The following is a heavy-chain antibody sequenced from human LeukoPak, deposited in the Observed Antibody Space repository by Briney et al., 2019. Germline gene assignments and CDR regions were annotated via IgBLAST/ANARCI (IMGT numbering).Heavy chain of an antibody. V-gene: IGHV4-31*03. D-gene: IGHD3-22*01. CDR2: IYYSGST. Sequence: SETLSLTCTVSGGSISSGGYYWSWIRQHPGKGLEWIGYIYYSGSTYYNPSLKSRVTISVDTSKNQFSLKLSSVTAADTAVYYCARGTPYSSGYLFDYWGQGTLVTVSS. CDR1: GGSISSGGYY. J-gene: IGHJ4*02. CDR3: ARGTPYSSGYLFDY.